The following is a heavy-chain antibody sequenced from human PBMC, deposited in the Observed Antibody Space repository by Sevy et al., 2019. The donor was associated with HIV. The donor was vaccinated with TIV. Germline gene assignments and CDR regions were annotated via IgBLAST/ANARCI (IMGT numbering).Heavy chain of an antibody. CDR2: IYYSGST. D-gene: IGHD3-9*01. J-gene: IGHJ3*02. CDR1: GGSISSYY. Sequence: SETLSLTCTVSGGSISSYYWSWIRQPPGKGLEWIGYIYYSGSTNYNPSLKSRVTISVDTSKNQFSLKLSSVTAADTAVYYCARGYYDILTGLDAFDIWSQGTMVTVSS. V-gene: IGHV4-59*01. CDR3: ARGYYDILTGLDAFDI.